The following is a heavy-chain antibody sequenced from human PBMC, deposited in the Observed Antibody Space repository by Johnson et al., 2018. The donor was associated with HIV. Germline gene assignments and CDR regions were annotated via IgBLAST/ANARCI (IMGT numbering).Heavy chain of an antibody. CDR3: AKGGGGYCSSTSCYAFDI. D-gene: IGHD2-2*01. J-gene: IGHJ3*02. V-gene: IGHV3-33*06. CDR1: GFTFSSYG. Sequence: QVQLVESGGGLVQPGRSLRLSCAASGFTFSSYGMHWVRQAPGKGLEWVAVIWFDGSNKYYADSVKGRFTISRDNSKNTLYLQMNSLRAEDTAVYYCAKGGGGYCSSTSCYAFDIWGQGTMVTVSS. CDR2: IWFDGSNK.